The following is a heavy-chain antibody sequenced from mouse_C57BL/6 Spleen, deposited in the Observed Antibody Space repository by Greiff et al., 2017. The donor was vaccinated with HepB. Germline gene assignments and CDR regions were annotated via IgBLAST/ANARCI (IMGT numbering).Heavy chain of an antibody. CDR2: IRNKANNNAT. Sequence: EVQLVESGGGLVQPGGSMKLSCAASGFTFSDAWMDWVRQSPEKGLEWVAEIRNKANNNATYYAESVKGRFTISRDDSKSSVYLQMNSLRAEDTGIYYCTSNYYGSSPWYFDVWGTGTTVTVSS. D-gene: IGHD1-1*01. CDR1: GFTFSDAW. J-gene: IGHJ1*03. CDR3: TSNYYGSSPWYFDV. V-gene: IGHV6-6*01.